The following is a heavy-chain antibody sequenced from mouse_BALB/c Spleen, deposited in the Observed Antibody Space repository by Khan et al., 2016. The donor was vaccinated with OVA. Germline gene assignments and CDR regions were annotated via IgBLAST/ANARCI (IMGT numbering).Heavy chain of an antibody. Sequence: QVQLKESGPGLVAPSQSLSITCTVSGFSLTNYCVSWIRQPPGKGLEWLGEIWGGGSTNYNSAHKAIQIISKDNYKTQGFFKMHSLQPDATAMYYCVKHLIRYPYYFDYWGQGTTLTVSS. CDR2: IWGGGST. D-gene: IGHD2-12*01. J-gene: IGHJ2*01. CDR3: VKHLIRYPYYFDY. CDR1: GFSLTNYC. V-gene: IGHV2-6-5*01.